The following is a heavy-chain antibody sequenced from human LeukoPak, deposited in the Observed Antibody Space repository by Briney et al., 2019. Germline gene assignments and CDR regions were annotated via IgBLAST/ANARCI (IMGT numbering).Heavy chain of an antibody. CDR3: ARDLSSGGWTLEFDY. CDR2: ISGHTGNT. J-gene: IGHJ4*02. CDR1: GYTFSGYV. V-gene: IGHV1-18*01. D-gene: IGHD1-1*01. Sequence: ASVKVSCKTSGYTFSGYVGSWVRQAPGQGFQWMGWISGHTGNTKYAENFQGRISLTTDTSATTAYMELRSLTSDDTAVYYCARDLSSGGWTLEFDYWGQGSLVTVAS.